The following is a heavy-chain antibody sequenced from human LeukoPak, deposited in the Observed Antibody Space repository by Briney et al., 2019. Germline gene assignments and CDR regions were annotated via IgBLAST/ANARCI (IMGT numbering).Heavy chain of an antibody. J-gene: IGHJ6*02. D-gene: IGHD4-17*01. CDR1: GFTFSSYG. Sequence: GGSLRLSCAASGFTFSSYGMHWVRQAPGKGLEWVAVMSYDGSYKQYADSVKGRFTVSRDNSEKTLYLQMNSLRAEDTAVYYCARNAYGAQTPSDVWGQGTTVTVSS. CDR2: MSYDGSYK. CDR3: ARNAYGAQTPSDV. V-gene: IGHV3-30*03.